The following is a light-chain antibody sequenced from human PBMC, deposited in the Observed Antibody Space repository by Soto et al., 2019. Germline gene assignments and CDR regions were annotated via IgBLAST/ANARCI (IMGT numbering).Light chain of an antibody. J-gene: IGLJ1*01. Sequence: QSALTQPASVSGSPGQSITISCTGTSSDVGGYNYVSWYQQHPGKAPKLMIYDVSNRPSGVSNRFSSSKSGNTASLTISGLQAEDEADYYCSSYTSSSTLYVFGTGNKVTVL. CDR2: DVS. CDR3: SSYTSSSTLYV. V-gene: IGLV2-14*01. CDR1: SSDVGGYNY.